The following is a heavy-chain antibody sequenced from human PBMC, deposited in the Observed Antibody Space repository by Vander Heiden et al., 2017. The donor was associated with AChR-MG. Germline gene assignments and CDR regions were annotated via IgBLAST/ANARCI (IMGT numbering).Heavy chain of an antibody. CDR2: IKEDGSEK. Sequence: EVQLVESGGGLVQPGGSLRLSCAASGFTFSGYWMNWVRQGPGKGLEWVANIKEDGSEKYYVDSVKGRFTISRDNAKNSLYLQMNSLRGEDTAVYYCARTNSGSYYGDAFDIWGQGTMVTVSS. CDR1: GFTFSGYW. V-gene: IGHV3-7*01. CDR3: ARTNSGSYYGDAFDI. D-gene: IGHD1-26*01. J-gene: IGHJ3*02.